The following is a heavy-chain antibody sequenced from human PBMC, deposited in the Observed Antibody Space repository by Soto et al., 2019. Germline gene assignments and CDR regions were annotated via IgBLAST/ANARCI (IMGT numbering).Heavy chain of an antibody. J-gene: IGHJ6*02. CDR1: GYSFTSYW. CDR2: IDPSDSYT. CDR3: ARDYCSGGSCYFYYYGMDV. D-gene: IGHD2-15*01. Sequence: GESLKISCNGSGYSFTSYWISWVRQMPGKGLEWMGRIDPSDSYTNYSPSFQGHVTISADKSISTAYLQWSSLKASDTAMYYCARDYCSGGSCYFYYYGMDVWGQGTTVTVSS. V-gene: IGHV5-10-1*01.